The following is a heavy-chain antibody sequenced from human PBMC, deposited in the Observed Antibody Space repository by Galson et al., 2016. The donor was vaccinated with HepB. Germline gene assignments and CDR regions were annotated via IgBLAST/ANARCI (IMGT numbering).Heavy chain of an antibody. Sequence: SVKVSCKASGGTFSSYAISWVRQAPGQGLEWMGGIIPSGGSTKDTQKFQGRVTMTRDTSTTTVYMELSSLRSEDTAVYFCARGGYYDSSGSLRYWGQGTLVTVSS. J-gene: IGHJ4*02. CDR1: GGTFSSYA. CDR3: ARGGYYDSSGSLRY. V-gene: IGHV1-69*10. D-gene: IGHD3-22*01. CDR2: IIPSGGST.